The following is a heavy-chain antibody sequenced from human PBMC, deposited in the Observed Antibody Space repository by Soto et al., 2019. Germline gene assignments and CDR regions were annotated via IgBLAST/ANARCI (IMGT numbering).Heavy chain of an antibody. CDR2: IIPIFGTA. V-gene: IGHV1-69*13. Sequence: ASVKVSCKASGGTFSSYAISWVRQAPGQGLEWMGGIIPIFGTANYAQKFQGRVTITADESTSTAYMELSSLRSEDTAVYYCASGTTILGNYGMDVWGQGTTVTVSS. J-gene: IGHJ6*02. CDR3: ASGTTILGNYGMDV. D-gene: IGHD3-3*01. CDR1: GGTFSSYA.